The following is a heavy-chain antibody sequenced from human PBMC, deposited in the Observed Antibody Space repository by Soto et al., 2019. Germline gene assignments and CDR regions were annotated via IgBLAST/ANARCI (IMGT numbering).Heavy chain of an antibody. CDR1: GYTFSNYG. J-gene: IGHJ5*02. Sequence: ASVKVSCKTSGYTFSNYGITWVRHAPGQPLEWLGWISLYSDGTNYAQKFQGRVSMTTDTSTTTAYMELRSLRSDDTAVYYCARVVPGAEAWFGPWGQGTLVTVSS. V-gene: IGHV1-18*01. CDR3: ARVVPGAEAWFGP. D-gene: IGHD2-2*01. CDR2: ISLYSDGT.